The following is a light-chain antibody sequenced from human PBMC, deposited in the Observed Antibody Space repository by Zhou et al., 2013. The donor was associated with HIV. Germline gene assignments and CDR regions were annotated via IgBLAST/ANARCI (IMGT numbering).Light chain of an antibody. CDR2: AAS. J-gene: IGKJ1*01. Sequence: DIQMTQSPSSLSASVGDRVTITCRASQDISNFLAWFQQKPGKVPKLLIYAASTLQSGVPSRFSGSGSGTDFTLTISNLQPEDVASYYCQKYNRAPXAFGQGTKVEIK. CDR1: QDISNF. CDR3: QKYNRAPXA. V-gene: IGKV1-27*01.